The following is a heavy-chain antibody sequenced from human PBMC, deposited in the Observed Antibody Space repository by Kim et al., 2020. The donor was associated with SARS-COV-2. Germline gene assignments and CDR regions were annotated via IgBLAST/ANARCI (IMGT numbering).Heavy chain of an antibody. D-gene: IGHD6-13*01. Sequence: GGSLRLSCAASGFTFSSYAMHWVRQAPGKGLEWVAVISYDGSNKYYADSVKGRFTISRDNSKNTLYLQMNSLRAEDTAVYYCARDGVNPYRRLRIAAAGTLDFWGQGTLVTVSS. V-gene: IGHV3-30-3*01. J-gene: IGHJ4*02. CDR2: ISYDGSNK. CDR1: GFTFSSYA. CDR3: ARDGVNPYRRLRIAAAGTLDF.